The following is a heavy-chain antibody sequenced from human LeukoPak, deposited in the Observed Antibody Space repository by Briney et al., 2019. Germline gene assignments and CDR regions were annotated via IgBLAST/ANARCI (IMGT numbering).Heavy chain of an antibody. CDR1: GGTFSSYA. CDR2: IIPIFGTA. D-gene: IGHD2-15*01. J-gene: IGHJ5*02. V-gene: IGHV1-69*05. CDR3: ARIPSGPAHVFDP. Sequence: GSSVKVSCKASGGTFSSYAISWVRQAPGQGLEWMGGIIPIFGTANYAQKFQGRVTITTDESTSTAYMELSSLRSEDTAVYYCARIPSGPAHVFDPWGQGTLVTVSS.